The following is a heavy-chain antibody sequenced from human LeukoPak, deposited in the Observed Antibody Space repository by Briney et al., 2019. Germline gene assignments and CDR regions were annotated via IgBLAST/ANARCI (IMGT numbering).Heavy chain of an antibody. J-gene: IGHJ3*02. CDR2: ISPNSGGT. Sequence: GASVKVSCKASGYTFTGYYMHWVRQAPGQGLEWMGWISPNSGGTNYAQKFQGRVTMTRDTSISTAYMELSRLRSDDTAVYYCARDYYDSRGPAFDIWGQGTMVTVSS. D-gene: IGHD3-22*01. V-gene: IGHV1-2*02. CDR1: GYTFTGYY. CDR3: ARDYYDSRGPAFDI.